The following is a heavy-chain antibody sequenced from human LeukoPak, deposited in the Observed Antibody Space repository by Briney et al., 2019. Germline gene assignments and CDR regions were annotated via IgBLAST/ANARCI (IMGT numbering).Heavy chain of an antibody. V-gene: IGHV3-23*01. D-gene: IGHD3-22*01. CDR3: AKAKITLIVVANPNSGALDI. Sequence: GGSLRLSCAASGFTFSSYAMSWVRQAPGKGLEWVSAISGGGGSTYYADSVKGRFTISRDNSNNTLYLQMNSLRAEDTALYYCAKAKITLIVVANPNSGALDIWGQGTMVTVSS. CDR1: GFTFSSYA. CDR2: ISGGGGST. J-gene: IGHJ3*02.